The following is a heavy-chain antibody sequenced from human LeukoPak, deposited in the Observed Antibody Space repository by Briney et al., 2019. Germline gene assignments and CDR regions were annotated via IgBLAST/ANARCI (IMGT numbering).Heavy chain of an antibody. J-gene: IGHJ3*02. D-gene: IGHD3-9*01. CDR3: ARRGTIPWVNDAFDI. Sequence: PSETLSLTCTVSGGSISSYYWSWIRQSPGKGLDWIGYIYYSGSTNYNPSLKSRVTISVDTPKNQFSLKLSSVTAADTGVYYCARRGTIPWVNDAFDIWGQGTMVTVSS. V-gene: IGHV4-59*08. CDR1: GGSISSYY. CDR2: IYYSGST.